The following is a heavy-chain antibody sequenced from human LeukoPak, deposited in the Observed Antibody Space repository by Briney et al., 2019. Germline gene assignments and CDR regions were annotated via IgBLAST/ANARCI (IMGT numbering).Heavy chain of an antibody. D-gene: IGHD3-9*01. CDR1: GFTFSSYA. CDR3: APRGSAGILTGYYDY. J-gene: IGHJ4*02. V-gene: IGHV3-23*01. Sequence: GGSLRLSCAASGFTFSSYAMSWVRQAPGKGLEWVSSISRSDGSTYYADSVKGRFTISRDNSKNTLYLQMNRLRAEDTAVYYCAPRGSAGILTGYYDYWGQGTLVTVSS. CDR2: ISRSDGST.